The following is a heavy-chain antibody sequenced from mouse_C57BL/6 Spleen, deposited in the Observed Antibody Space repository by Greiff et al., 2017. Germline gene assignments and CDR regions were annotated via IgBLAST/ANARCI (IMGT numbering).Heavy chain of an antibody. J-gene: IGHJ4*01. D-gene: IGHD2-4*01. Sequence: EVKLMESGAELVKPGASVKLSCTASGFNIKDYYMHWVKQRTEQGLEWIGRIDPEDGETKYAPKFQGKATITADTSSNTAYLQRSSLTSEDAAVYYCARMANYDDAMDYWGQGTSVTVSS. CDR3: ARMANYDDAMDY. CDR1: GFNIKDYY. V-gene: IGHV14-2*01. CDR2: IDPEDGET.